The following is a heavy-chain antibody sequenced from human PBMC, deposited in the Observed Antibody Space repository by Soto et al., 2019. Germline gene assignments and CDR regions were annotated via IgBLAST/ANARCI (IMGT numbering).Heavy chain of an antibody. CDR3: AGEMYSSLYYYYYGMDV. CDR1: GFTVSSNY. CDR2: IYSGGST. D-gene: IGHD6-13*01. V-gene: IGHV3-53*01. Sequence: GGSLRLSCAASGFTVSSNYMSWVRQAPGKGLEWVSVIYSGGSTYYADSVKGRFTISRDNSKNTLYLQMNSLRAEDTAVYYCAGEMYSSLYYYYYGMDVWGQGTTVTVSS. J-gene: IGHJ6*02.